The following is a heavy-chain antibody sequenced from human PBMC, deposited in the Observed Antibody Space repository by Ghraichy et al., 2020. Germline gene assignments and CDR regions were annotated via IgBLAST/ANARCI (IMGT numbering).Heavy chain of an antibody. CDR2: IGTDYRAT. D-gene: IGHD2-2*01. J-gene: IGHJ4*02. V-gene: IGHV3-48*04. Sequence: GGSLRLSCVGSGFTFTSYNMNWVRQAPGKGLEWVAHIGTDYRATFYADSVKGRFTISRDDANNSLYLQMNSRRAEDTAVYCCAGFQRPFDCWGQGNLVPVSP. CDR1: GFTFTSYN. CDR3: AGFQRPFDC.